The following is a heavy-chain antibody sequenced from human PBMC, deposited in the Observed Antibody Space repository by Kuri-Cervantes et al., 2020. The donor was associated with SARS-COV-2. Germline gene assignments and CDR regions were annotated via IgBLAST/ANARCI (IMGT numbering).Heavy chain of an antibody. CDR3: VRDPSLELLKGTIPGFADAFDI. D-gene: IGHD1-26*01. Sequence: SVKVSCKGSGGSFSSYALSWVRQAPGQGLEWIGGIIPRFGTANYAQKLQGRVTITADESASTAYMELSSLRSEDTAVYYCVRDPSLELLKGTIPGFADAFDIWAQGTMVTVSS. CDR2: IIPRFGTA. CDR1: GGSFSSYA. J-gene: IGHJ3*02. V-gene: IGHV1-69*13.